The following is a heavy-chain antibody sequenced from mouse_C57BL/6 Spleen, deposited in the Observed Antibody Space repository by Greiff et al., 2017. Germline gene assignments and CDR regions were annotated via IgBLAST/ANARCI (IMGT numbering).Heavy chain of an antibody. Sequence: VQLQQPGAELVMPGASVKLSCKASGYTFTSYWMHWVKQRPGQGLEWIGEIDPSDSYTNYNQKFKGKSTLTGDKSSSTAYMKLSSLTSEDSAVYYCARWVYYGSSSYYAMDYWGQGTSVTVSS. D-gene: IGHD1-1*01. CDR1: GYTFTSYW. CDR3: ARWVYYGSSSYYAMDY. V-gene: IGHV1-69*01. J-gene: IGHJ4*01. CDR2: IDPSDSYT.